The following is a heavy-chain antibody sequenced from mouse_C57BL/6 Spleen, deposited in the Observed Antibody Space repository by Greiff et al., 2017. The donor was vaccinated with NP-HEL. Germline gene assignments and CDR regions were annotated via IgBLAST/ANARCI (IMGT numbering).Heavy chain of an antibody. J-gene: IGHJ4*01. Sequence: EVQLVESGGGLVQPGGSLKLSCAASGFTFSDYYMYWVRQTPEKRLEWVAYISNGGGSTYYLDTVKGRFTISRDNAKNTLYLQMSRLKSEDTAMYYCARHEHYAMDYWGQGTSVTVSS. CDR1: GFTFSDYY. CDR2: ISNGGGST. V-gene: IGHV5-12*01. CDR3: ARHEHYAMDY.